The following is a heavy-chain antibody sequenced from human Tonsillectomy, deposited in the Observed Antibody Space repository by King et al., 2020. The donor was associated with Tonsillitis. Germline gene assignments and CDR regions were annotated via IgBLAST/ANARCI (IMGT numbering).Heavy chain of an antibody. V-gene: IGHV3-11*05. D-gene: IGHD6-13*01. CDR3: AREARQGGYSSPTSYMDV. CDR1: GFTFSDYY. Sequence: VQLVESGGGLVKPGGSLRLSCAASGFTFSDYYMSWIRQAPGKGLEWVSYISSSSSYTNYADSVKGRFTISRDNAKNSLYLQMNSLRAEDTAVYYCAREARQGGYSSPTSYMDVWGKGTTVTVSS. J-gene: IGHJ6*03. CDR2: ISSSSSYT.